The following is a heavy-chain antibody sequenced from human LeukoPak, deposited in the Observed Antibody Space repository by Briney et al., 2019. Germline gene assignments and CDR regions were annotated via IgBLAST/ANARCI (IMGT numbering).Heavy chain of an antibody. V-gene: IGHV1-2*02. D-gene: IGHD3-3*01. CDR2: INPNSGGT. CDR3: AKVKIGVVIPFDS. J-gene: IGHJ4*02. CDR1: GYTFTGYY. Sequence: GASVKVSCKASGYTFTGYYMHWVRQAPGQGLEWMGWINPNSGGTNYAQKFQGRVTMTRDTSISTAYMELSRLRSDDTAVYFCAKVKIGVVIPFDSWGQGTQVTVSS.